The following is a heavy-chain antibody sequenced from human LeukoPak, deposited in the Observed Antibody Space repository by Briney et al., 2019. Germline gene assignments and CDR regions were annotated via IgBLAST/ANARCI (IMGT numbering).Heavy chain of an antibody. V-gene: IGHV3-48*02. CDR1: GFTFSTYS. D-gene: IGHD1-26*01. CDR2: ISSSTSTI. J-gene: IGHJ4*02. Sequence: GGSLRLSCAASGFTFSTYSMNWVRQAPGKGLEWVSYISSSTSTIYYADSVKGRFTISRDNAKNSLYLQMNSLRDEDTAVYYCARDSGSFSLLKYYFDYWGQGTLVTVSS. CDR3: ARDSGSFSLLKYYFDY.